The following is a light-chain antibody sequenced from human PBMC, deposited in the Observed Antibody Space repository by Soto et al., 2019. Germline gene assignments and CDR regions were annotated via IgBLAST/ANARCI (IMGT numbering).Light chain of an antibody. J-gene: IGKJ1*01. CDR2: DAS. Sequence: DIQMTQSPSTLSASVGDRVTITCRASQSISNWLAWYQQKPGKAPKLLIYDASNLESGVPSRFSGSGSGTEFTLTISSLQPDDFATYYCQQYNSYSTWTFGQGTKVDTK. V-gene: IGKV1-5*01. CDR3: QQYNSYSTWT. CDR1: QSISNW.